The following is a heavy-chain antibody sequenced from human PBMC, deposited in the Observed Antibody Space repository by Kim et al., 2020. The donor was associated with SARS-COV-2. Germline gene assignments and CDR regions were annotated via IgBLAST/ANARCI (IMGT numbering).Heavy chain of an antibody. D-gene: IGHD4-17*01. CDR3: AKDLDYGDFFDY. J-gene: IGHJ4*02. V-gene: IGHV3-30*02. Sequence: YYADSVKGRFTSSRDNSNNTLYRQMNRRGAEVTAVYYCAKDLDYGDFFDYWGQGTLVTVSS.